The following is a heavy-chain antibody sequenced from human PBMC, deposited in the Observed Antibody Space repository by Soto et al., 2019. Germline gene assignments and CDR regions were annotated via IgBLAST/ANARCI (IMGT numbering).Heavy chain of an antibody. D-gene: IGHD3-22*01. Sequence: GGSLRLTCTASGFTIGSNALSWFRQAPGKGVVWGGFIRSKAYSGTKEYAATVKGRITISRDDSKRIGNLQMISLKTAAPAVSYCTRGLTDYYDSCEALDPTDAFDIWGQGTMVTVSS. CDR1: GFTIGSNA. V-gene: IGHV3-49*03. J-gene: IGHJ3*02. CDR3: TRGLTDYYDSCEALDPTDAFDI. CDR2: IRSKAYSGTK.